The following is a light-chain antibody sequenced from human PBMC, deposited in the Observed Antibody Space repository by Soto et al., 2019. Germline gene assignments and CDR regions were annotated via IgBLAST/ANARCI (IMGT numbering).Light chain of an antibody. CDR3: LQYGSSPLFT. Sequence: EIVLTQSPGTLSLSPGERATLSCRASQSVSSSYLAWYQQKPGQAPRLLIYGASSRATGIPDRFSGSGSGTDFTLTISRLEPEDFAVYYCLQYGSSPLFTFGGGTKVEIK. V-gene: IGKV3-20*01. CDR2: GAS. J-gene: IGKJ4*01. CDR1: QSVSSSY.